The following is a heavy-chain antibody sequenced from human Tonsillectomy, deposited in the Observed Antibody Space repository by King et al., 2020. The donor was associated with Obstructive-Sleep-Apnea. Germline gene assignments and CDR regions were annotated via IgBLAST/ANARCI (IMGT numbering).Heavy chain of an antibody. CDR1: GESFSGCY. Sequence: VQLQQWGPGLLKPSETLSLTCAVYGESFSGCYWTWIRQPPWKGLEGIVELNHSGSTIYSPSLKSRVTISVDTSKNQFSLNLSSVTAADTAMYYCARLRAGQGSNAFDYWGQGTLVTVSS. CDR3: ARLRAGQGSNAFDY. CDR2: LNHSGST. D-gene: IGHD1-26*01. J-gene: IGHJ4*02. V-gene: IGHV4-34*01.